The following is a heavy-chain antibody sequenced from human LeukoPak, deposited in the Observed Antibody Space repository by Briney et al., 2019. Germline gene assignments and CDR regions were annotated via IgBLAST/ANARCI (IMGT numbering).Heavy chain of an antibody. CDR1: GFTFSDYY. D-gene: IGHD3-22*01. Sequence: PGGSLRLSCAASGFTFSDYYMSWIRQAPGKGLEWVSYISSSGSTIYCADSVKGRFTISRDNAKNSLYLQMNSLRAEDTAVYYCATAYYYDSSGYYFFVHAFDIWGQGTMVTVSS. CDR2: ISSSGSTI. CDR3: ATAYYYDSSGYYFFVHAFDI. J-gene: IGHJ3*02. V-gene: IGHV3-11*01.